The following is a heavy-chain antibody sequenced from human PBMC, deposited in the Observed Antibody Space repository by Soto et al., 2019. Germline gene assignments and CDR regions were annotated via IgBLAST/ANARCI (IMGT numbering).Heavy chain of an antibody. CDR1: GFTFSSYG. CDR2: ISYDASNK. J-gene: IGHJ6*02. Sequence: PGGSLRLSCAASGFTFSSYGMHWVRQAPAKGLEWVAVISYDASNKYYAAPVKGRFTISRDNTKNSLYLQMNSLRAEDTAVYYCAKDQGIAVAGTNYYCYGMDVCGQGTTVTVSS. V-gene: IGHV3-30*18. D-gene: IGHD6-19*01. CDR3: AKDQGIAVAGTNYYCYGMDV.